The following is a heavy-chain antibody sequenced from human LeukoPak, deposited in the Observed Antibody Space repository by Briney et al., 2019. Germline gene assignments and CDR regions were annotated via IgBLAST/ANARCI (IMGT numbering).Heavy chain of an antibody. Sequence: SETLSLTCTVSGYSISSGYYWGWIRQPPGKGLEWIGGIYHSGSTYYNPSLKSRVTISVDTSKNQFSLKLSSVTAADTAVYYCARDGYSSSWVFDYWGQGTLVTVSS. V-gene: IGHV4-38-2*02. CDR1: GYSISSGYY. D-gene: IGHD6-13*01. CDR2: IYHSGST. CDR3: ARDGYSSSWVFDY. J-gene: IGHJ4*02.